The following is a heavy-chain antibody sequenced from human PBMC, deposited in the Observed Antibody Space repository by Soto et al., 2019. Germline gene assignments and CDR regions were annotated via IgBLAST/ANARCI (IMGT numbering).Heavy chain of an antibody. V-gene: IGHV3-30-3*01. Sequence: PGRSLRLSCGASGFTFSSYAMHWVRQAPCKGLEWVAGISYDGSNKYYADSVKGRVTISSDNSKNTVYLHMNSVRADDTAVYYCMAGDKGYWGHGTRVTVSS. CDR1: GFTFSSYA. J-gene: IGHJ4*01. CDR2: ISYDGSNK. CDR3: MAGDKGY.